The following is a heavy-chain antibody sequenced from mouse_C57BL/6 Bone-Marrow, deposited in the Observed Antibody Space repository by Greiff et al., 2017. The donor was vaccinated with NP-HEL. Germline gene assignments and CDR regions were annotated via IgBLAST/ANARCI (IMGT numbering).Heavy chain of an antibody. Sequence: QVQLQQPGAELVMPGASVKLSCKASGYTFTSYWMHWVKQRPGQGLEWIGEIDPSDSYTNYNQKFKGKSTLTVDKSSSTAYMQLSSLTSEDSAVYYCARGSSGPYYFDYWGQGTTRTVSS. CDR1: GYTFTSYW. J-gene: IGHJ2*01. V-gene: IGHV1-69*01. CDR2: IDPSDSYT. D-gene: IGHD3-2*02. CDR3: ARGSSGPYYFDY.